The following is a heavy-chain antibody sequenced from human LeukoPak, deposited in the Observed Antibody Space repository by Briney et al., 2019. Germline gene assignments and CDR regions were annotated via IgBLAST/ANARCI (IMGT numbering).Heavy chain of an antibody. J-gene: IGHJ4*02. CDR2: ISADDGNP. CDR3: ARVRKNWNYVSYFDY. D-gene: IGHD1-7*01. V-gene: IGHV1-18*01. CDR1: GYTLTNYG. Sequence: ASVKVSCKTSGYTLTNYGITWVRQAPGQGLEWMGWISADDGNPKYAQKVQGRVTLITDTSASTAYMELRGLRYDDTAVYYCARVRKNWNYVSYFDYWSQGTLVTVSS.